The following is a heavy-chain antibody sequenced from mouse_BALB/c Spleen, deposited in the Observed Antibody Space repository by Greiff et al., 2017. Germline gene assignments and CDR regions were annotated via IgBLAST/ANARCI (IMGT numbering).Heavy chain of an antibody. CDR2: ISSGGGST. V-gene: IGHV5-12-1*01. CDR1: GFAFSSYD. J-gene: IGHJ2*01. Sequence: EVKLMESGGGLVKPGGSLKLSCAASGFAFSSYDMSWVRQTPEKRLEWVAYISSGGGSTYYPDTVKGRFTISRDNAKNTLYLQMSSLKSEDTAMYYCARHRTGDYWGQGTTLTVSS. CDR3: ARHRTGDY. D-gene: IGHD4-1*01.